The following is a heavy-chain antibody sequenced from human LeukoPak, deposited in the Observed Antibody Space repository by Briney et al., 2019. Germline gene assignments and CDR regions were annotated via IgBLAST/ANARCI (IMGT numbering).Heavy chain of an antibody. Sequence: PSETLSLTCTVSGGSVSSGSYYWSWIRQPPGKGLEWIGYIYYSGSTNYNPSLRSRVTISVDTSKNQFSLKLSSVTAADTAVYYCVRGGSGWYASYNWFDPWGQGTLVTVSS. V-gene: IGHV4-61*01. CDR1: GGSVSSGSYY. CDR2: IYYSGST. D-gene: IGHD6-19*01. CDR3: VRGGSGWYASYNWFDP. J-gene: IGHJ5*02.